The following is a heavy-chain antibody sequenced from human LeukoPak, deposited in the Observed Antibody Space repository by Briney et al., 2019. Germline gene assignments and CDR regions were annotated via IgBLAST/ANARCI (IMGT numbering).Heavy chain of an antibody. D-gene: IGHD7-27*01. J-gene: IGHJ4*02. CDR2: VYSGGTT. CDR1: GFTVSSNY. CDR3: ARGTGDLYYFDY. Sequence: PGGSLRLSCAASGFTVSSNYMSWVRQAPGKGLEWVSVVYSGGTTYYADSVKGRFIISRDNSKNTLYLLMNSLRAEDTAVYYCARGTGDLYYFDYWGQGTLVTVSS. V-gene: IGHV3-66*01.